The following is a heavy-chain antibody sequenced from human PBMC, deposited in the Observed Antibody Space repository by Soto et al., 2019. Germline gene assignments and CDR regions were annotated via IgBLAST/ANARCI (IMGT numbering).Heavy chain of an antibody. D-gene: IGHD1-26*01. J-gene: IGHJ3*02. CDR2: IIPIFGTA. CDR3: ARDVGGSPEGGAFDI. V-gene: IGHV1-69*13. CDR1: GGTFSSYA. Sequence: GASVKVSCKASGGTFSSYAISWVRQAPGQGLEWMGGIIPIFGTANYAQEFQGRVTITADESTSTAYMELSSLRSEDTAVYYCARDVGGSPEGGAFDIWGQGTMVTVSS.